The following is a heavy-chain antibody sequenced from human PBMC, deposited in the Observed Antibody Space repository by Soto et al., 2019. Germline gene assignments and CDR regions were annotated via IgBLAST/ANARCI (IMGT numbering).Heavy chain of an antibody. D-gene: IGHD2-15*01. J-gene: IGHJ5*02. CDR2: INTIFGTA. V-gene: IGHV1-69*13. CDR3: ARDNPRGSIHYHWFDP. CDR1: GGTFSSYA. Sequence: ASVKVSCKASGGTFSSYAISWVRQAPGQGLEWMGGINTIFGTANYAQKFQGRVTITADESTSTAYMELSSLRSEDTAVYYCARDNPRGSIHYHWFDPWRQVTLVTVSS.